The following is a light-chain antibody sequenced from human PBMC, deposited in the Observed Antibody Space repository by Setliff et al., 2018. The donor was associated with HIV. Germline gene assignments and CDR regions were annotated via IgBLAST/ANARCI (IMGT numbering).Light chain of an antibody. CDR3: SSYTTSSTYV. CDR2: DDS. CDR1: SSDVGGYNY. J-gene: IGLJ1*01. V-gene: IGLV2-14*03. Sequence: QSVLTQPASVSGSPGHSITISCTGTSSDVGGYNYVSWYQQHPGKAPKLMISDDSNGPSGVSNRFSGSKSGHTASLTISGLQAEDEADYYCSSYTTSSTYVFGTGTKVTVL.